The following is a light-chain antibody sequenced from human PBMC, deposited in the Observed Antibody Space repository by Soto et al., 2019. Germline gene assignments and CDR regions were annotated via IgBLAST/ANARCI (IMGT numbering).Light chain of an antibody. CDR1: SSDVGSYNL. CDR3: CSYAGSSTVV. Sequence: QSALTQPASVSGSPGQSFTISCTGTSSDVGSYNLVSWYQQHPGKAPKLMIYEGSKRPSGVSNRFSGSKSGNTASLTISGLQAEDEADYYCCSYAGSSTVVFGGGTKVTVL. CDR2: EGS. J-gene: IGLJ2*01. V-gene: IGLV2-23*01.